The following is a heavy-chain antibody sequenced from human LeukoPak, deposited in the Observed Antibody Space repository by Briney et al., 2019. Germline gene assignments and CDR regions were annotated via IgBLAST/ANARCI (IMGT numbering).Heavy chain of an antibody. V-gene: IGHV4-39*01. CDR2: IYYSGRT. J-gene: IGHJ4*02. CDR3: ARQHRGYYDSSGYYYDY. CDR1: GGSISSSSYY. D-gene: IGHD3-22*01. Sequence: PSETLSLTCTVSGGSISSSSYYWGWIRQPPGKGLEWIGSIYYSGRTYYNPSLKSRITISVDTSKNQFSLKLSSVTAADTAVYYCARQHRGYYDSSGYYYDYWGQGTLVTVSS.